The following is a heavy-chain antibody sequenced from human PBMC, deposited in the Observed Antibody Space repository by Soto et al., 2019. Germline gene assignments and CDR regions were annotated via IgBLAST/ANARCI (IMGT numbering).Heavy chain of an antibody. CDR1: GFSLSDHS. CDR3: ARYGSGRDYRDPFDY. J-gene: IGHJ4*02. V-gene: IGHV3-48*02. Sequence: EVQLVESGGGLVQSGGSLRLSCAASGFSLSDHSMNWVRQAPGKGLERVAYISVSRDAIYYADSVKGRFTISRDNGRNLLYLHMNSLRDEDTAFYYCARYGSGRDYRDPFDYWGQGTLVTVSS. CDR2: ISVSRDAI. D-gene: IGHD3-10*01.